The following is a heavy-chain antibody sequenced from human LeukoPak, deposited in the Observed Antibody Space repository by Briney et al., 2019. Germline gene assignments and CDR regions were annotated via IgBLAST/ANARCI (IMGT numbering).Heavy chain of an antibody. D-gene: IGHD2-15*01. CDR1: GFTFDDYA. Sequence: PGRSLRLSCAASGFTFDDYAMRWVRQAPGKGLEWVSGISWNSGNIGYGDSVKGRFTISRDNAKNSLYLQMDSLRVEDTALYYCAKDIITYSVNLPGDYWGQGTLVTVSS. V-gene: IGHV3-9*01. J-gene: IGHJ4*02. CDR2: ISWNSGNI. CDR3: AKDIITYSVNLPGDY.